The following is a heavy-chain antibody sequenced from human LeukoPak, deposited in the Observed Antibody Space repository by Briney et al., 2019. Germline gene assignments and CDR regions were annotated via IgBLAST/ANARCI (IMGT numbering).Heavy chain of an antibody. CDR1: GVSISDYY. CDR3: ARVEEGYGSGRRENYYYYYMDV. D-gene: IGHD3-10*01. V-gene: IGHV4-59*01. J-gene: IGHJ6*03. CDR2: IHYSGST. Sequence: SETLSLTCTVSGVSISDYYWSWIRQPPGKGLEWIGYIHYSGSTSYNPSLKSRVTISVDTSKKQFSLKLSSVTAADTAVYYCARVEEGYGSGRRENYYYYYMDVWGKGTTVTISS.